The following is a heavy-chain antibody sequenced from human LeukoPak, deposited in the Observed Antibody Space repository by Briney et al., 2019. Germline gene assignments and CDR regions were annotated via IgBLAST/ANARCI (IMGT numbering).Heavy chain of an antibody. J-gene: IGHJ3*02. CDR3: ARDCGREGSGGSCYSPFDAFDI. V-gene: IGHV3-21*01. Sequence: GGSLRLSCAASGFTFSSYSMNWVRQAPGKGLEWVSSISSSSSYIYYADSVKGRFTISRDNAKNSLYLQMNSLRAEDTAVYYCARDCGREGSGGSCYSPFDAFDIWGQGTMVTVSS. CDR1: GFTFSSYS. D-gene: IGHD2-15*01. CDR2: ISSSSSYI.